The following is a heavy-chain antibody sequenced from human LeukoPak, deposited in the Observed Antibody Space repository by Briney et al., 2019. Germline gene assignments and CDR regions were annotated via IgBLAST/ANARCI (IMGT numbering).Heavy chain of an antibody. CDR3: ARGRRPRYSSGWYPV. CDR1: GGSFSAYY. CDR2: ITQSGST. V-gene: IGHV4-34*01. J-gene: IGHJ6*02. Sequence: SETLSLTCAVYGGSFSAYYWSWTRQPPGKGLEWIGEITQSGSTNYSPSLKSRVTISVDTSKNQISLKLSSVTAADTAVYYCARGRRPRYSSGWYPVWGQGTTVTVSS. D-gene: IGHD6-19*01.